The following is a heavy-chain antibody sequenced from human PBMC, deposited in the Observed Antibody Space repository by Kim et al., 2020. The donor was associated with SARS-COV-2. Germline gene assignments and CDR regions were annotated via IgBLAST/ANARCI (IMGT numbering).Heavy chain of an antibody. D-gene: IGHD2-2*01. V-gene: IGHV3-23*01. Sequence: GGSLRLSCAASGFTFSSYAMSWVRQAPGKGLEWVSATSGSGGSTYYADSVKGRFTISRDNSKNTLYLQMNSLRAEDTAVYYCAKDGRQLPTFDPWGQGTLVTVSS. CDR3: AKDGRQLPTFDP. CDR2: TSGSGGST. CDR1: GFTFSSYA. J-gene: IGHJ5*02.